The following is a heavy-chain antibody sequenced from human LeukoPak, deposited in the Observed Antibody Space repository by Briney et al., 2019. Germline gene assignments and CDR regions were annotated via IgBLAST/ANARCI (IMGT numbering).Heavy chain of an antibody. CDR3: ARDLGEGAFDI. CDR1: GFTVSSNY. CDR2: IYSGGST. V-gene: IGHV3-53*01. D-gene: IGHD3-10*01. Sequence: GGSLRLSCAASGFTVSSNYMSWVRQAPGKGLEWVSVIYSGGSTYYADSVKGRFTISRDNPKNSLYLQMNSLRAEDTAVYYCARDLGEGAFDIWGQGTMVTVSS. J-gene: IGHJ3*02.